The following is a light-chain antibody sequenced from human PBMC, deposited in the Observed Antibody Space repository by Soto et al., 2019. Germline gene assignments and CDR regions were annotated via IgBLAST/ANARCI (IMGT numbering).Light chain of an antibody. CDR1: QSVSGSY. J-gene: IGKJ2*01. CDR2: GSS. V-gene: IGKV3-20*01. CDR3: QQYGSSPPYT. Sequence: EIVLTQSPGTLSLSPRERATLSCRASQSVSGSYLAWYQQKPGQSPRLLIYGSSDRATGIPDRFSGSGSGTDFPLNISRVEPEDFAVYYCQQYGSSPPYTFGQGTKLEIK.